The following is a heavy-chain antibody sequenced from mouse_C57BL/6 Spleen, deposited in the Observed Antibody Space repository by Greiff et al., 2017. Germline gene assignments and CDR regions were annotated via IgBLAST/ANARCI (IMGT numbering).Heavy chain of an antibody. CDR1: GYTFTDYY. Sequence: VQLQQSGPELVKPGASVKISCKASGYTFTDYYMNWVKQSHGKSLEWIGDINPKNGGTSYNQKFKGKATLTVDKSSSTAYMELRSLISEDSAVYYCAGGNGAYWGQGTLVTVSA. CDR3: AGGNGAY. D-gene: IGHD2-1*01. CDR2: INPKNGGT. V-gene: IGHV1-26*01. J-gene: IGHJ3*01.